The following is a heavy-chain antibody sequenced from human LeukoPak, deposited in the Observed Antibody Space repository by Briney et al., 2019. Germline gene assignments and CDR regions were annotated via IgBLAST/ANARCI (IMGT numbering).Heavy chain of an antibody. Sequence: PGGSLRLSCAASGFTFSSYAMSWVRQAPGKGLEWVSAISGSGGSTYYADSVKGRFTISRDNSKNMLYLQMNSLRAEDTAVYYCAKSLTYYDFWSGYPFDYWGRGTLVTVSS. V-gene: IGHV3-23*01. CDR2: ISGSGGST. D-gene: IGHD3-3*01. CDR3: AKSLTYYDFWSGYPFDY. J-gene: IGHJ4*02. CDR1: GFTFSSYA.